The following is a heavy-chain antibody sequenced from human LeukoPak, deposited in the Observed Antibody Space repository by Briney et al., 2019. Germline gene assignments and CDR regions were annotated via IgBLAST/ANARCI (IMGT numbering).Heavy chain of an antibody. J-gene: IGHJ4*02. CDR3: ARGRGIKTTIYYFDY. V-gene: IGHV1-18*01. CDR2: ISAYNGNT. D-gene: IGHD3-9*01. CDR1: GYTFPSYG. Sequence: ASVKVSCNASGYTFPSYGISWVRQAPGQGLEWMGWISAYNGNTNYAQKLQGRVTMTTDTSTSTAYMELRSLRSDDTAVYYCARGRGIKTTIYYFDYWGQGTLVTVSS.